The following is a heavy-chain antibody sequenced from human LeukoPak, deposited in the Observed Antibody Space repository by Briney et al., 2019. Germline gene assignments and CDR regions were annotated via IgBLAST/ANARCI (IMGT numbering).Heavy chain of an antibody. Sequence: SETLSLTCTVSGDSISNFYWNWIRQSPGKGLEWIGNIHYSGSSVYNPSLKSRGTISIDTSRKQFFLKLSSVTAADTAVYFCALAPNSNWYDFWGPGTLVTVSS. D-gene: IGHD1-1*01. V-gene: IGHV4-59*08. CDR2: IHYSGSS. J-gene: IGHJ4*02. CDR3: ALAPNSNWYDF. CDR1: GDSISNFY.